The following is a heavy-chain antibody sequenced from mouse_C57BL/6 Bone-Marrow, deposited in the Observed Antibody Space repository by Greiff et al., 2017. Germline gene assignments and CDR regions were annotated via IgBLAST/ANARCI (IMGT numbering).Heavy chain of an antibody. CDR1: GFNIKDYY. D-gene: IGHD1-1*01. CDR3: TTLYCGSRNHY. CDR2: IDPEGGDT. J-gene: IGHJ2*01. Sequence: EVQLQQSGAELVRPGASVKLSCTASGFNIKDYYMHWVKQRPEQGLAWIGRIDPEGGDTEYAPKFQGKATMTADKSSNTAYLQLSSLTSEDTAVSYWTTLYCGSRNHYWGQGTTLTVTS. V-gene: IGHV14-1*01.